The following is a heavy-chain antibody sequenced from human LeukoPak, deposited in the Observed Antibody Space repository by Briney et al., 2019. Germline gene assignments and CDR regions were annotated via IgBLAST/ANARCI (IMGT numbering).Heavy chain of an antibody. V-gene: IGHV4-59*12. CDR1: GASINDYY. CDR2: VYHTGTS. D-gene: IGHD2-15*01. J-gene: IGHJ4*02. CDR3: VIGVGWQPDY. Sequence: PSETLSLTCSVSGASINDYYWTWIRQPPGKGLEWIGYVYHTGTSGYHPSLKSRVAMSLDTSKNQVSLKLSSVTAADTAVYYCVIGVGWQPDYWGQGALVTVSS.